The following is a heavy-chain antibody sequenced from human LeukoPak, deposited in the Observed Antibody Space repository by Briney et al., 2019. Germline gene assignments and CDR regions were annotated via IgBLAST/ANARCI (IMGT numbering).Heavy chain of an antibody. V-gene: IGHV1-24*01. CDR3: ATVEDSSGTPGY. Sequence: ASVKVSCKVSGYTFTELSMHWVRQAPGKGLEWMGGFDPEDGETIYAQKFRGRVTMTEDTSTDTAYMELSSLRSEDTAVYYCATVEDSSGTPGYWGQGTLVTVSS. CDR2: FDPEDGET. CDR1: GYTFTELS. J-gene: IGHJ4*02. D-gene: IGHD3-22*01.